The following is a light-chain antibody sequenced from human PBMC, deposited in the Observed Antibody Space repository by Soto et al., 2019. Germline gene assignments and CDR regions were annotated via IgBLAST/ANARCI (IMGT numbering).Light chain of an antibody. V-gene: IGKV1-39*01. Sequence: DIQMTQSPSSLSASVGDRVTITCRASQSINDYLNWYQQKPGKAPTLLIYLASSLQTGVPSRFSGSGSGTDFTLPISRLQPEDFATYFCQRSYNTPHTFGQGTKVEIK. CDR3: QRSYNTPHT. CDR1: QSINDY. J-gene: IGKJ1*01. CDR2: LAS.